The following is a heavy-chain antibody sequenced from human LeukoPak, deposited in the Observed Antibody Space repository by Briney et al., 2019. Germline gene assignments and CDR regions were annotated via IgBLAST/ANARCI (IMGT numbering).Heavy chain of an antibody. CDR3: AKCRVETYSSGWCNWLDP. CDR2: IKSDGKT. Sequence: GGSLRLSCAASGLTFDDYAMHWVRQAPGMGLEWVSAIKSDGKTHYADSVKGRFTISRDNSKNTLSLQMNSLRAEDTALYYCAKCRVETYSSGWCNWLDPWGQGTQVTVSS. V-gene: IGHV3-23*01. J-gene: IGHJ5*02. D-gene: IGHD6-19*01. CDR1: GLTFDDYA.